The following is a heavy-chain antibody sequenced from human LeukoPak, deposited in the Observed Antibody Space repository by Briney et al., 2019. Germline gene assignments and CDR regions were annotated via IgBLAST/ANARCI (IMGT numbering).Heavy chain of an antibody. CDR1: GGSISSYY. V-gene: IGHV4-34*01. D-gene: IGHD3-9*01. J-gene: IGHJ6*03. Sequence: SETLSLTCTVSGGSISSYYWSWIRQPPGKGLEWIGEINHSGSTNYNPSLKSRVTISVDTSKNQFSLKLSSVTAADTAVYYCARAYYDILTGPDMDVWGKGTTVTVSS. CDR3: ARAYYDILTGPDMDV. CDR2: INHSGST.